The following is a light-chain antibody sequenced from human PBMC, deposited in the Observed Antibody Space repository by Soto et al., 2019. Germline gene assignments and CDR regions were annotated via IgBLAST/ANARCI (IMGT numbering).Light chain of an antibody. CDR1: QSVYAW. CDR2: KAS. V-gene: IGKV1-5*03. CDR3: LQYDTYRS. J-gene: IGKJ1*01. Sequence: DIPMTQSPSTLSASVGDRVTITCRASQSVYAWLAWFQQKPGKAPKLLIYKASTLESGVPSRFSGSGSGTEFTLTISNLQPDDCATYYCLQYDTYRSIGQGTKVEIK.